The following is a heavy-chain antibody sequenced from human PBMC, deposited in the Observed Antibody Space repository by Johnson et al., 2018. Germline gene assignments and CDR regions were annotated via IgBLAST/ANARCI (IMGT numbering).Heavy chain of an antibody. D-gene: IGHD2-21*02. CDR3: ARDGYCGGDGYSEYFQH. CDR2: IGTAGDT. J-gene: IGHJ1*01. CDR1: GFTFDDYA. V-gene: IGHV3-13*01. Sequence: VQLVQSGGGLVQPGRSXRLSCAASGFTFDDYAMHWVRQATGKGLEWFSAIGTAGDTYYPGSVTGRFTISRENAKNSLYLQMNSLRAEDTAVYYCARDGYCGGDGYSEYFQHWGQGTLVTVSS.